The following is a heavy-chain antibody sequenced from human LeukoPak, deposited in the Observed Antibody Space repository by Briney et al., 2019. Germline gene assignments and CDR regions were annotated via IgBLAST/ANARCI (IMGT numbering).Heavy chain of an antibody. CDR1: GGSFSGYY. CDR2: INHSGST. V-gene: IGHV4-34*01. Sequence: PSETLSLTCAVYGGSFSGYYWSWIRQPPGKGLECIGEINHSGSTNYNPSLKSRVTISVDTSKNQFSLKLSSVTAADTAVYYCARGGWGYCSSTSCAGARYFDYWGQGTLVTVSS. D-gene: IGHD2-2*01. CDR3: ARGGWGYCSSTSCAGARYFDY. J-gene: IGHJ4*02.